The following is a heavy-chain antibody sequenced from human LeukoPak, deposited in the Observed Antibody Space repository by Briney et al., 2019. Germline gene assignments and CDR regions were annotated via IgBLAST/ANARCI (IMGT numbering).Heavy chain of an antibody. CDR3: ARDRSCTGGSCYMDV. CDR1: GFTFSSYW. J-gene: IGHJ6*03. Sequence: GGSLRLSCAASGFTFSSYWMSWVRQAPGKGLEWVANIKQDGSEKYYVDSVKGRFTISRDNAKNSLYLQMNSLRVEDTAVYYCARDRSCTGGSCYMDVWGRGTTVTVSS. D-gene: IGHD2-15*01. CDR2: IKQDGSEK. V-gene: IGHV3-7*03.